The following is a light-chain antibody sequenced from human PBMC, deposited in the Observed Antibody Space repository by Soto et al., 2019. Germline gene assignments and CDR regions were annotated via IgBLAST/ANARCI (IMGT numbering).Light chain of an antibody. CDR1: SSNIGSKT. CDR3: AAWDDSLNACV. CDR2: NNH. J-gene: IGLJ1*01. V-gene: IGLV1-44*01. Sequence: QSVLTQAPSASGTPGQRVTISCSGSSSNIGSKTVNWYQQLPGMAPKLLIFNNHQRPSGVPDRFSGSKSGTSASLAISGLQSEDEADYYCAAWDDSLNACVFGTGNKVTVL.